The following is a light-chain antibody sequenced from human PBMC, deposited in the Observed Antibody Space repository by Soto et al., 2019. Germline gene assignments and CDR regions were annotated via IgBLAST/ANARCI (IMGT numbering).Light chain of an antibody. J-gene: IGKJ5*01. CDR1: QSVSSN. V-gene: IGKV3-15*01. Sequence: EIVMAQSPVTLCLSPGERATLSCRASQSVSSNLAWYQQKPGQVPRLLIYGASTRATGIPARFSGSGSGTEFTLTISSLQPEDFATYYCQQSYSTPITFGQGTRLEIK. CDR3: QQSYSTPIT. CDR2: GAS.